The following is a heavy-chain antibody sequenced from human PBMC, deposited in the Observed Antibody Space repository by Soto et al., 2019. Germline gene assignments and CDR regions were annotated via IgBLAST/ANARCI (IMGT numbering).Heavy chain of an antibody. V-gene: IGHV3-15*07. CDR2: IKSKTDGGTT. CDR1: GFTFSNAW. CDR3: TTDSYDSSGYYYDPYYYYYGMDV. D-gene: IGHD3-22*01. J-gene: IGHJ6*02. Sequence: PGGSLRLSCAASGFTFSNAWMNWVRQAPGKGLEWVGRIKSKTDGGTTDYAAPVKGRFTISRDDSKNTLYLQMNSLKTEDTAVYYCTTDSYDSSGYYYDPYYYYYGMDVWGQGTTVTAP.